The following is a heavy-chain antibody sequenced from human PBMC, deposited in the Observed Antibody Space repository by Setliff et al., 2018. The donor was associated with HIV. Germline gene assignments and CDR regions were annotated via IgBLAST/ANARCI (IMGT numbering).Heavy chain of an antibody. J-gene: IGHJ6*01. CDR2: IYYSGST. V-gene: IGHV4-59*04. D-gene: IGHD3-10*01. Sequence: PSETLSLTCTVSRDSINGHWWSWIRQPPGKGLEWIGSIYYSGSTYYNPSLKSRVTMSIDTSKNQFSLKLSSVTAADTAVYYCARDNSYYYGSGSHYWYGMDVWGQGTTVTVSS. CDR3: ARDNSYYYGSGSHYWYGMDV. CDR1: RDSINGHW.